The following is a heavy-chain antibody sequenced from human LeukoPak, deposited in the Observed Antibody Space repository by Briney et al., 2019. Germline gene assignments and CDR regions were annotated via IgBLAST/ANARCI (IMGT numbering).Heavy chain of an antibody. D-gene: IGHD6-13*01. CDR3: ARHAPYSNSWALTPAEYFKH. J-gene: IGHJ1*01. CDR1: GDSISSDY. V-gene: IGHV4-59*08. CDR2: IYHTGST. Sequence: NPSETLSLTCTVSGDSISSDYWSWIRQPPGKGLGWIGYIYHTGSTSYNPPLKSRVTISLDASKRQFSLKLTSATAADTAVYFCARHAPYSNSWALTPAEYFKHWGQGTLVTVSS.